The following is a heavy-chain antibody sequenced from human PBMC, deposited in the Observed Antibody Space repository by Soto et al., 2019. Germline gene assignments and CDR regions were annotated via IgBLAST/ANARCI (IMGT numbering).Heavy chain of an antibody. Sequence: PGGSLRLSCAASGFTVSSNYMSWVRQAPGKGLEWVSVIYSGGSTYYADSVKGRFTISRDNSKNTLYLQMNSLRAEDTAVYYCTRDGVLLWFGELSGAFDIWGQGTMVTVSS. CDR1: GFTVSSNY. V-gene: IGHV3-66*01. J-gene: IGHJ3*02. CDR2: IYSGGST. D-gene: IGHD3-10*01. CDR3: TRDGVLLWFGELSGAFDI.